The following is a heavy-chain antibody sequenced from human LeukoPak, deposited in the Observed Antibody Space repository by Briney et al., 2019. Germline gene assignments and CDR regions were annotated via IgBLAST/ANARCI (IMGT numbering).Heavy chain of an antibody. D-gene: IGHD3-22*01. V-gene: IGHV1-69*05. CDR2: IIPIFGTA. J-gene: IGHJ3*02. Sequence: SVKVSCKASGGTFSSYAISWVRQAPGQGLEWMGRIIPIFGTANYAQKFQGRVTITTDESTSTAYMELSSLRSEDTAVSYCARHQYYYDSSGYYYGAFDIWGQGTMVTVSS. CDR3: ARHQYYYDSSGYYYGAFDI. CDR1: GGTFSSYA.